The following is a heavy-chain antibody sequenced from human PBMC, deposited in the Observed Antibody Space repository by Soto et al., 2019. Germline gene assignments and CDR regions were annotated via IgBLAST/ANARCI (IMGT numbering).Heavy chain of an antibody. CDR2: INAGSGNT. V-gene: IGHV1-3*01. J-gene: IGHJ5*02. D-gene: IGHD6-19*01. Sequence: GASVKVSCKASGYTFTSYDMHWVRQAPGQGLEWMGWINAGSGNTNYSQKFQGRVNITRDTSARTAYMELSSLRSEDTAVYYCANSRGWVRWFDPWGQGTLVTVSS. CDR1: GYTFTSYD. CDR3: ANSRGWVRWFDP.